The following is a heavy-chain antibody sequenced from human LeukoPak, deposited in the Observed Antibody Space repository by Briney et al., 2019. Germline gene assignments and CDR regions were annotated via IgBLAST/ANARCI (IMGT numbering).Heavy chain of an antibody. V-gene: IGHV4-34*01. CDR3: ARGRNNQITMIRGPNHYFGLDV. CDR1: GGSFSGYY. Sequence: SETLSLTCAVYGGSFSGYYWTWIRQPPGKGLEWIGEINHVGSTKYNPSLKSRATMSEDPSKNQFSLKLSAVTAADTAFYYCARGRNNQITMIRGPNHYFGLDVWGQGTTVTVSS. J-gene: IGHJ6*02. CDR2: INHVGST. D-gene: IGHD3-10*01.